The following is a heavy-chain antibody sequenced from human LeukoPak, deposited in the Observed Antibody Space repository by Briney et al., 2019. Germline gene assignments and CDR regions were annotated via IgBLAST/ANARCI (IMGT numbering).Heavy chain of an antibody. J-gene: IGHJ6*03. CDR2: ISGSGGST. D-gene: IGHD6-19*01. CDR1: GYSISSDY. V-gene: IGHV3-23*01. CDR3: AKSYSSEENSYYYMDV. Sequence: ETLSLTCSVSGYSISSDYYWGWIRQPPGKGLEWVSAISGSGGSTYYADSVKGRFTISRDNSKSTLYLEMNSLRAEDTAVYYCAKSYSSEENSYYYMDVWGKGTTVTVSS.